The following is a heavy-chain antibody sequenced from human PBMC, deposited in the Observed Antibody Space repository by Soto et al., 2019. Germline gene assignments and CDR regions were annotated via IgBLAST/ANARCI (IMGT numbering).Heavy chain of an antibody. Sequence: SETLSLTCAVYGGSFTDYYWSWIRQPPGKGPAWIGYIYYSGSTNYNPSLKSRVTISVDTSKNQFSLKLSSVTAADTAVYYCARDRVYCTNGVCYNHYYGMDVWGQGTTVTVSS. CDR3: ARDRVYCTNGVCYNHYYGMDV. CDR1: GGSFTDYY. CDR2: IYYSGST. V-gene: IGHV4-59*12. J-gene: IGHJ6*02. D-gene: IGHD2-8*01.